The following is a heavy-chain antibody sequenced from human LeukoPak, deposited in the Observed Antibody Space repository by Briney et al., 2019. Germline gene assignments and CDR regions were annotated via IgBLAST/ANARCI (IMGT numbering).Heavy chain of an antibody. J-gene: IGHJ4*02. V-gene: IGHV1-69*05. Sequence: ASVKVSCKASGGTFSSFAIRWVLQAPGQGLEWMGGIIPIFGTANYAQKFQGRVTITTDESTSTAYMELSSLRSEDTAVYYCARGGYCSGGRCRNYFDYWGQGTLVTVSS. CDR1: GGTFSSFA. D-gene: IGHD2-15*01. CDR2: IIPIFGTA. CDR3: ARGGYCSGGRCRNYFDY.